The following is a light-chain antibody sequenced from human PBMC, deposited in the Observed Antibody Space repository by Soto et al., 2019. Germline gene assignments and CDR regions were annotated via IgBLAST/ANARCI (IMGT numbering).Light chain of an antibody. V-gene: IGKV3-20*01. CDR3: QQYGSSSWT. CDR1: QSVSSSY. CDR2: GAS. Sequence: EIVLTQSPGTLSLSPGERATLSCRASQSVSSSYLAWYQHKPGQAPRLLIYGASSRATRITERFSGSGSGQDFTLTISRLEPEDFAIYYCQQYGSSSWTFGQGTQVDVK. J-gene: IGKJ1*01.